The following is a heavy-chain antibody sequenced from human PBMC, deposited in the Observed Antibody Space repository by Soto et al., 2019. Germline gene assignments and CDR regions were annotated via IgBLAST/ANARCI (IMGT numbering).Heavy chain of an antibody. V-gene: IGHV3-48*02. J-gene: IGHJ3*02. Sequence: EVQLVESGGGLVQPGGSLRLYCAASGFTFSDCAMNWVRQAPGKGLDWLSFITSTSSTILYAGSVKGRFTISRDNAKNSLYLQMNSLRDEDTAVYYCARGRDHAFDIWGQGTMVTVSS. CDR2: ITSTSSTI. CDR1: GFTFSDCA. CDR3: ARGRDHAFDI.